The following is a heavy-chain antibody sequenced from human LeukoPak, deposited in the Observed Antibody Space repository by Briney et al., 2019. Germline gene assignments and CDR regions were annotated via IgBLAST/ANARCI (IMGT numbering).Heavy chain of an antibody. J-gene: IGHJ3*02. D-gene: IGHD3-10*01. V-gene: IGHV3-30-3*01. CDR2: ISYDRSNK. CDR1: GFTFSSYA. CDR3: ARDRGGDI. Sequence: PGGSLRLSCAASGFTFSSYAMHWVRQAPGKGLEWVAVISYDRSNKYYADSVKGRFTISRDNAKNSLYLQMNSLRAEDTAGYYCARDRGGDIWGQGTMVTVSS.